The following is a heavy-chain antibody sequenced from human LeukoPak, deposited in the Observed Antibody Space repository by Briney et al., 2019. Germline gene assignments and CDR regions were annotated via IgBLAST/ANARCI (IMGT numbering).Heavy chain of an antibody. V-gene: IGHV3-23*01. D-gene: IGHD3-10*02. J-gene: IGHJ6*04. Sequence: GGSLRLSCTASGISFSTYAMSWVRQTPGKGLEWVSAISGSGRSPYYADSVKGRFTISRDNAKNSLYLQMNSLRAEDTAVYYCAELGITMIGGVWGKGTTVTISS. CDR2: ISGSGRSP. CDR1: GISFSTYA. CDR3: AELGITMIGGV.